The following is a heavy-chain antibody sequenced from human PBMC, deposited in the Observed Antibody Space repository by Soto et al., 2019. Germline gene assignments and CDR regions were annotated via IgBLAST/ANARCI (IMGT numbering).Heavy chain of an antibody. CDR3: ARVRAGSGYYTGMGWFDP. V-gene: IGHV1-69*13. D-gene: IGHD3-3*01. CDR2: IIPIFGTA. CDR1: GGTFSSYA. J-gene: IGHJ5*02. Sequence: SVKVSCKASGGTFSSYAISWVRQAPGRGLEWMGGIIPIFGTANYAQKFQGRVTITADESTSTAYMELSSLRSEDTAVYYCARVRAGSGYYTGMGWFDPWGQGTLVTVSS.